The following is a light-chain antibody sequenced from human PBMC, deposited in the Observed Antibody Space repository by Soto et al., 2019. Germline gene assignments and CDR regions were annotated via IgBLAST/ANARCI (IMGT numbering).Light chain of an antibody. J-gene: IGKJ1*01. CDR2: AAS. CDR1: QGISSY. Sequence: IQLTQSPSSLSASIGDRVTLTCRASQGISSYLAWYQQKPGKPPKLLIYAASTLQSGVPSRFSGSGSGTEFTLTISSLQPEDVATFYCQKYNSVPQTFGQGTKVDIK. V-gene: IGKV1-27*01. CDR3: QKYNSVPQT.